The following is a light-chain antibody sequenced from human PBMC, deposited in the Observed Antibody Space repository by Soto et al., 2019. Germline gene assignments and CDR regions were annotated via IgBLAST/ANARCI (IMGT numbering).Light chain of an antibody. CDR1: QSVSSYY. V-gene: IGKV3-20*01. J-gene: IGKJ1*01. CDR3: QQCGSSPWT. CDR2: AAS. Sequence: IVWTQSPGTLSLSPGEIATLSCGASQSVSSYYLAWYQQKPGQAPRLLIYAASSRATGIPDRFSGGGSGTDFTLTISRLEPEDFAVYYCQQCGSSPWTFGQGTKVDIK.